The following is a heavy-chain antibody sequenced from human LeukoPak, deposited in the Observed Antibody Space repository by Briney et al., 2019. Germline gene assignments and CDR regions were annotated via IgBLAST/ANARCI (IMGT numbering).Heavy chain of an antibody. CDR1: GGTFSSYA. CDR3: ATPSSGWYRIGGYFDY. CDR2: IIPIFGTA. V-gene: IGHV1-69*13. J-gene: IGHJ4*02. Sequence: GASVKVSCKASGGTFSSYAISWVRQAPGQGLEWMGGIIPIFGTANYAQKFQGRVTITADESTSTAYMELSSLRSEDTAVYYCATPSSGWYRIGGYFDYWGQGTLVTVSS. D-gene: IGHD6-19*01.